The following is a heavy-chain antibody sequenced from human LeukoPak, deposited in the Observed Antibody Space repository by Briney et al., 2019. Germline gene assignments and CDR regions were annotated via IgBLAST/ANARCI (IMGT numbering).Heavy chain of an antibody. Sequence: GGSLRLSCAASGFTFSSYSMIWVRQAPGKGLEWVSSISSSSSYIYYADSVKGRFTISRDNSKNTLYLQMNSLRAEDTAVYYCAKDLVVTPNYDFWSGYPGDGMDVWGQGTTVTVSS. CDR2: ISSSSSYI. V-gene: IGHV3-21*01. CDR3: AKDLVVTPNYDFWSGYPGDGMDV. CDR1: GFTFSSYS. J-gene: IGHJ6*02. D-gene: IGHD3-3*01.